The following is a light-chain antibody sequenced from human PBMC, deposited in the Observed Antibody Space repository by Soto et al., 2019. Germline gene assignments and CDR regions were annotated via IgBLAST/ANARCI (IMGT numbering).Light chain of an antibody. V-gene: IGLV1-40*01. CDR3: CSSAPESTYV. Sequence: QSVLTQPPSVSGAPGQRVTIFCTGSSSNIGAGFDVHWYQQLPGTAPKLLIYDNNDRPSGVPDRFSGSKSGTSASLAITGLQAEDEADYYCCSSAPESTYVFGTGTKVTVL. CDR2: DNN. J-gene: IGLJ1*01. CDR1: SSNIGAGFD.